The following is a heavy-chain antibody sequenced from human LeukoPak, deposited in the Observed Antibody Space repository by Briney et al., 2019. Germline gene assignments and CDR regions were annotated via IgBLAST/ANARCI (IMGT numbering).Heavy chain of an antibody. CDR3: ARDLYYYDSSGYHGFDY. CDR1: GFTFSSYS. J-gene: IGHJ4*02. CDR2: ISSSSSYI. Sequence: PGGSLRLSCAASGFTFSSYSMNWVRQAPGKGLEWVSSISSSSSYIYYADSVKGRFTISRDNAKNSLYLQMNSLRAEDTAVYYCARDLYYYDSSGYHGFDYWGQGTLVTVSS. V-gene: IGHV3-21*01. D-gene: IGHD3-22*01.